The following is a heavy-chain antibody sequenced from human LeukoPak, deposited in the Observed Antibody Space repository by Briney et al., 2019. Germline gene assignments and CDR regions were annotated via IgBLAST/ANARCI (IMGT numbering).Heavy chain of an antibody. CDR3: ARIYSSGWFGEYGMDV. CDR2: ISAYNGNT. V-gene: IGHV1-18*01. D-gene: IGHD6-19*01. Sequence: ASLKVSCKASGYTFTSYGISWVRQAPGQGLEWMGWISAYNGNTNYAQKLQGRVTMTTDTSTSTAYMELRSLRSDDTAVYYCARIYSSGWFGEYGMDVWGQGTTVTVSS. CDR1: GYTFTSYG. J-gene: IGHJ6*02.